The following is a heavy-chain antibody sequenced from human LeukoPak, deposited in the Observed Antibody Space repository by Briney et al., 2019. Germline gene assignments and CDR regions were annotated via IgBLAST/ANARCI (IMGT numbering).Heavy chain of an antibody. J-gene: IGHJ6*03. V-gene: IGHV4-59*01. CDR2: IYYTGST. CDR3: ARGGRSYYYMDV. Sequence: SETLSLTCTVSGGSISTYYWNWIRQPPGKGLEWVGYIYYTGSTNYNPSLKSRVTISVDTSKNQFSLKLSSVTAADTAVYYCARGGRSYYYMDVWGKGTTVTVSS. CDR1: GGSISTYY.